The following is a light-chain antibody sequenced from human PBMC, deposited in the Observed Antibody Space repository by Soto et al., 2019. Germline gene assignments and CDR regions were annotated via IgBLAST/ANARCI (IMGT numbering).Light chain of an antibody. CDR2: GAS. V-gene: IGKV3-20*01. J-gene: IGKJ1*01. CDR3: QQYGSSPRT. Sequence: EIVFTQSSGTLSLSPGERAPPSFRASQSVSSSYLAWYQQKPGQAPRLLIYGASSRATGIPDRFSGSGSGTDFTLTISRLEPEDFAVYYCQQYGSSPRTFGQGTKVDIK. CDR1: QSVSSSY.